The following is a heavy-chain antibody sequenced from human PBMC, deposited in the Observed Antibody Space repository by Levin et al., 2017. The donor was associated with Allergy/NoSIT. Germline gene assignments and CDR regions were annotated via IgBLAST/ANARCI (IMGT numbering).Heavy chain of an antibody. CDR3: AREYSSSSYSGGFDS. D-gene: IGHD6-13*01. Sequence: GGSLRLSCAASGFTFSNYAMSWVRQAPGKGLEWVSAISGAGGATYYADSVRGRFTLSRDNSKNMLYLQLNSLRAEDTAVYYCAREYSSSSYSGGFDSWGQGTLVTVSS. J-gene: IGHJ4*02. CDR2: ISGAGGAT. CDR1: GFTFSNYA. V-gene: IGHV3-23*01.